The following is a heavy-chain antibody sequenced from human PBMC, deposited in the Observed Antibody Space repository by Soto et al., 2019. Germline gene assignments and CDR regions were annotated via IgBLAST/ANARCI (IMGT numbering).Heavy chain of an antibody. CDR2: IYYSGST. V-gene: IGHV4-59*08. J-gene: IGHJ6*03. CDR1: GGSSSSYY. D-gene: IGHD6-13*01. Sequence: PSETLSLTCTVSGGSSSSYYWSWIRQPPGKGLEWIGYIYYSGSTNYNPSLKSRVTISVGTSKNQFSLKLSSVTAADTAVYYCARRSSRYGSSTQNYYYYYYLDVRAQRTTIPVSS. CDR3: ARRSSRYGSSTQNYYYYYYLDV.